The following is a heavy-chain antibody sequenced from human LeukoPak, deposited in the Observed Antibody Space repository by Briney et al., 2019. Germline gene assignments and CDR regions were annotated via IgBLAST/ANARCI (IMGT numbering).Heavy chain of an antibody. V-gene: IGHV1-2*06. CDR2: INPNNGGT. CDR1: GYTFTGYY. J-gene: IGHJ3*02. Sequence: ASVKVSCKASGYTFTGYYIHWVRQAPGQGLDWMGRINPNNGGTNYAQKLQGRVTMTTDTSTSTAYMELRSLRSDDTAVYYCARVKPSYDNAFDIWGQGTMVTVSS. D-gene: IGHD5-12*01. CDR3: ARVKPSYDNAFDI.